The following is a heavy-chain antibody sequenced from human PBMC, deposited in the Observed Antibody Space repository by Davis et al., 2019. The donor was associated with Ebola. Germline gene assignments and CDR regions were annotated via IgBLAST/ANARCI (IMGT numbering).Heavy chain of an antibody. CDR3: AKSGLSFGVVKYHYGMDV. CDR2: ISYDGSNK. D-gene: IGHD3-3*01. Sequence: GGSLRLSCAASGFTFSSYAMHWVRQAPGQGLEWVAVISYDGSNKYYADSVKGRFTISRDNSKNTLYLQMNSLRAEDTAVYYCAKSGLSFGVVKYHYGMDVWGKGTTVTVSS. CDR1: GFTFSSYA. V-gene: IGHV3-30*04. J-gene: IGHJ6*04.